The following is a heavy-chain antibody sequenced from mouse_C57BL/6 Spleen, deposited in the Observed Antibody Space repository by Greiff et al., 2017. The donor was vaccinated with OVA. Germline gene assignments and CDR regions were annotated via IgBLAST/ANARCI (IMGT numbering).Heavy chain of an antibody. V-gene: IGHV5-4*01. Sequence: EVKLVESGGGLVKPGGSLKLSCAASGFTFSSYAMSWVRQTPEKRLEWVATISDGGSYTYYPDNVKGRFTISRDNAKNNLYLQMSHLKSEDTAMYYCARDRGSRGYYAMDDWGQGTSVTVSS. CDR2: ISDGGSYT. CDR3: ARDRGSRGYYAMDD. D-gene: IGHD1-1*01. CDR1: GFTFSSYA. J-gene: IGHJ4*01.